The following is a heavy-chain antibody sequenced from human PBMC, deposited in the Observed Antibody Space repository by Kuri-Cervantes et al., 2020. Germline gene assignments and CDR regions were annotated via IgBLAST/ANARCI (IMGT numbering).Heavy chain of an antibody. J-gene: IGHJ6*02. V-gene: IGHV3-13*01. CDR2: IGAGGDT. D-gene: IGHD1-26*01. CDR3: ARDSGSYSTYGMDV. Sequence: GESLKISCAASGFTFGNSDMHWVRQATGKGLEWVSAIGAGGDTYYPGSVKGRFTISRDNAKNSLYLQMNSLRAGDTAVYYCARDSGSYSTYGMDVWGQGTTVTVSS. CDR1: GFTFGNSD.